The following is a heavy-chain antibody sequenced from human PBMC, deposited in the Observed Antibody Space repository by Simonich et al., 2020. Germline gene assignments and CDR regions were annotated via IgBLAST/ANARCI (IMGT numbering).Heavy chain of an antibody. J-gene: IGHJ6*03. D-gene: IGHD6-6*01. CDR3: ARDRAARYYYYYYMDV. Sequence: QVQLVQAGAEVKKPGASVKVSCKASGYTFTGYYMHWVRQAPGQVLDGSGGLNPSSGGTNSAPKFHGSVTMTRDTSISTAYMELSRLRSDDTAVYYCARDRAARYYYYYYMDVWGKGTTVTVSS. V-gene: IGHV1-2*02. CDR2: LNPSSGGT. CDR1: GYTFTGYY.